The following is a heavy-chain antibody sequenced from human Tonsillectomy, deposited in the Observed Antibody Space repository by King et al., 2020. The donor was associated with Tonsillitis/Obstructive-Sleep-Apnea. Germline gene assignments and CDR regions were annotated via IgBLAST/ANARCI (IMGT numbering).Heavy chain of an antibody. CDR2: INHSGST. CDR3: ARGLEPPYYHYMDV. CDR1: GGSFSDYC. Sequence: VQLQQWGAGLLKPSETLSLTCAVYGGSFSDYCWSWIRQPPGKGLEWIGEINHSGSTNYNPSLKSRVTISIDTSKNQFSLRLSSVTAADTAVFYCARGLEPPYYHYMDVWDKGTTVTVSS. V-gene: IGHV4-34*01. J-gene: IGHJ6*03.